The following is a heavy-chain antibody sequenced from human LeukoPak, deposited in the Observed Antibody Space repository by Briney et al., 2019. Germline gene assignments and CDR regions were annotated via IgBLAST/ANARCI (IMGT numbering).Heavy chain of an antibody. D-gene: IGHD3-10*01. CDR3: ARMVRGGGFDY. V-gene: IGHV4-34*01. Sequence: SETLSLTCAVYGGSFSGYYWSWIRQPPGKGLEWIGEINHSGSTNYNLSLKSRVTISVDTSKNQFSLKLSSVTAADTAVYYCARMVRGGGFDYWGQGTLVTVSS. J-gene: IGHJ4*02. CDR1: GGSFSGYY. CDR2: INHSGST.